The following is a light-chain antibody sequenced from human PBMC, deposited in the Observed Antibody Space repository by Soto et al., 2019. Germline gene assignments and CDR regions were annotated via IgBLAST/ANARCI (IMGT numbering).Light chain of an antibody. CDR1: QSVSSN. V-gene: IGKV3-20*01. CDR3: QQYGSSPGT. J-gene: IGKJ4*01. Sequence: EIALTQSPGTLSLPPGERATLSCRASQSVSSNLAWYQHKPGQGPRLLIYGAASRATGIPDRFSGSGSGTDFTLTISRLEPEDFAVYYCQQYGSSPGTFGGGTKVDI. CDR2: GAA.